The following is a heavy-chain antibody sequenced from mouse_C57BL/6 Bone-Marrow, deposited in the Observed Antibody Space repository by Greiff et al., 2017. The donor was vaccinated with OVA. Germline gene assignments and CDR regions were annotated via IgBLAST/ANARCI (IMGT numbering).Heavy chain of an antibody. J-gene: IGHJ3*01. CDR3: ARPNWVAWSAY. CDR2: ISDGGSYT. V-gene: IGHV5-4*03. CDR1: GFTFSSYA. D-gene: IGHD4-1*01. Sequence: EVKLVESGGGLVKPGGSLKLSCAASGFTFSSYAMSWVRQTPEKRLEWVATISDGGSYTYYPDNVKGRFTISRDNAKNNLYLQMSHLKSEDTAMYYCARPNWVAWSAYWGQGTLVTVSA.